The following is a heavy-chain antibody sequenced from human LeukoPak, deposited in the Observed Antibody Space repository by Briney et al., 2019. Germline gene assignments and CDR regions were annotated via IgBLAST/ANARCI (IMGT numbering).Heavy chain of an antibody. CDR3: ARDRPVATLTTSYYYYMDV. D-gene: IGHD5-12*01. Sequence: PGGSLRLSCAASGFTVSSNYMSWVRQAPGKGLEWVSVIYSGGSTYYTDSVKGRFTISRDSSKNTLYLQMASLRAEDTAVYYCARDRPVATLTTSYYYYMDVWGKGTTVTISS. CDR2: IYSGGST. V-gene: IGHV3-66*01. J-gene: IGHJ6*03. CDR1: GFTVSSNY.